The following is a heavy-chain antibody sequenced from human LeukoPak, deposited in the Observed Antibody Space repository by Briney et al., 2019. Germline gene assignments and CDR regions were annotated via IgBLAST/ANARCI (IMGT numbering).Heavy chain of an antibody. CDR2: INHSGST. Sequence: PSETLSLTCAVYGGSFSGYYWSWIRQPPGKGLEWIGEINHSGSTNYNPSFKSRVTISVDTSKNQFSLKLSSVTAADTAVYYCARGKRYSSGWPFDYWGQGTLVTVSS. D-gene: IGHD6-19*01. V-gene: IGHV4-34*01. J-gene: IGHJ4*02. CDR3: ARGKRYSSGWPFDY. CDR1: GGSFSGYY.